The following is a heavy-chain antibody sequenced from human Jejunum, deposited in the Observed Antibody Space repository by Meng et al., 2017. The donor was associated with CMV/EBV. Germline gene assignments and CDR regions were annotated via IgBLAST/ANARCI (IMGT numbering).Heavy chain of an antibody. CDR2: ISSSGDYI. J-gene: IGHJ3*02. Sequence: STFSLSAYNVDWVRQAPVKGLEWVSSISSSGDYIYYADSLKGRFAISRDNAKNSVYLQMSSLSADDTAVYYCARDLYVGDPSAFDIWGQGTKVTVSS. CDR3: ARDLYVGDPSAFDI. V-gene: IGHV3-21*01. D-gene: IGHD2-21*02. CDR1: TFSLSAYN.